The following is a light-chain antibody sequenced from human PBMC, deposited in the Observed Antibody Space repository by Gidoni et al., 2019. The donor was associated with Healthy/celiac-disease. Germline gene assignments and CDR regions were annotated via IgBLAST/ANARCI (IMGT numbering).Light chain of an antibody. J-gene: IGKJ4*01. CDR3: QQYVKRLT. Sequence: EIVLTQSPGTLSLSPGERATLSCRASQSVSSSYLAWYQQKPGQAPRLLIYGASSRATGIPDRFSGSGSGTDFTLTISRLEPEDFAVYYCQQYVKRLTFGGXTKVEIK. V-gene: IGKV3-20*01. CDR2: GAS. CDR1: QSVSSSY.